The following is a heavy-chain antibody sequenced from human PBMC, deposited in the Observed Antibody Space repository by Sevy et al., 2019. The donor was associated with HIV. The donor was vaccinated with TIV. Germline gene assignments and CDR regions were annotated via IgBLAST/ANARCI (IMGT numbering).Heavy chain of an antibody. CDR1: GSSINNEGYY. J-gene: IGHJ3*02. Sequence: SETLSLTCTVSGSSINNEGYYWTWIRQRPGEGLEWIGYIYYTGSTYYNPSLESRLTMSLDTSKNQFSLKLNSVTAADTAVYYCARGTEALVSAFDIWGQGTMVTVSS. D-gene: IGHD2-8*02. V-gene: IGHV4-31*03. CDR2: IYYTGST. CDR3: ARGTEALVSAFDI.